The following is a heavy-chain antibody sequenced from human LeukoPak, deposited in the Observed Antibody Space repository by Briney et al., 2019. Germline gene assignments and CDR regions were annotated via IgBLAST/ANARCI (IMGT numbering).Heavy chain of an antibody. CDR2: INHSGDT. CDR3: ARGSRNYNNYEGADY. CDR1: GGAFSGYY. D-gene: IGHD4-11*01. Sequence: SETLSLTFAVYGGAFSGYYWSWIRQPPGKGLELIGEINHSGDTKYNPSLKSRVSMSVDVSKDQFSLKLTSLTAADTAVYYCARGSRNYNNYEGADYWGQGTLVTVSS. J-gene: IGHJ4*02. V-gene: IGHV4-34*01.